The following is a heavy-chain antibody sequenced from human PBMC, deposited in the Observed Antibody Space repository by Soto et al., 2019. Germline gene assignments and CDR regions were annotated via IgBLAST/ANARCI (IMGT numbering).Heavy chain of an antibody. Sequence: QVQLQESGPGLVKPAQTLSLTCTVSGGSISNGTYYWRWIRQHPGKGLEWIGHIFSSGSTSYNPSRERRLTISVEMSKNQFSLRLKSVTAADTAGYYCARYFLFGGRRSWFDPWGQGTMVTVSS. J-gene: IGHJ5*02. CDR3: ARYFLFGGRRSWFDP. V-gene: IGHV4-31*03. CDR2: IFSSGST. CDR1: GGSISNGTYY. D-gene: IGHD2-15*01.